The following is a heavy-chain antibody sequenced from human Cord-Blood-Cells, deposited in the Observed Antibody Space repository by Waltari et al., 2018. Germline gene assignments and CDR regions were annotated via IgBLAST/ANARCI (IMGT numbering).Heavy chain of an antibody. J-gene: IGHJ2*01. CDR3: ARVGYCSSTSCYTGRWYFDL. V-gene: IGHV4-34*01. CDR2: INHSGRT. D-gene: IGHD2-2*02. Sequence: QVQLQQWGAGLLKPSETLSLTCAVYGGSFSGYYWSWIRQPPGKGLEWIGEINHSGRTNHNPSRKSRVTISVDTSKNQFSLKLSSVTAADTAVYYCARVGYCSSTSCYTGRWYFDLWGRGTLVTVSS. CDR1: GGSFSGYY.